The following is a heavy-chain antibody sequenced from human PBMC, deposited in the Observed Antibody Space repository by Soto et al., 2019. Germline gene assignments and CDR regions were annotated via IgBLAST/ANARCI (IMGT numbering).Heavy chain of an antibody. CDR1: RFTFSGYG. CDR3: AKGGRAYCGGDCRYYFDY. D-gene: IGHD2-21*02. V-gene: IGHV3-30*18. Sequence: PGGSLRLSCAASRFTFSGYGMHWVRQAPGKGLEWVAVISYDGSNKFYADSVKGRFTISRDNSKNTLYLQMSSLRPEDTAVYYCAKGGRAYCGGDCRYYFDYWGQGTLVTVSS. CDR2: ISYDGSNK. J-gene: IGHJ4*02.